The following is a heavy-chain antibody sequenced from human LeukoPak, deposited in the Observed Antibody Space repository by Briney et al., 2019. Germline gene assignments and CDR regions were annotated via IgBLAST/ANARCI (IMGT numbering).Heavy chain of an antibody. Sequence: GRSLRLSCAASGFTFSSYAMHWVRQAPGKGLEWVAVISYDGSNKYYADSVKGRFTIFRDNSKNTLYLQMNSLRAEDTAVYYCAKGAPSSSSIFDFWGPGTLVTVSS. D-gene: IGHD6-6*01. CDR2: ISYDGSNK. CDR3: AKGAPSSSSIFDF. CDR1: GFTFSSYA. V-gene: IGHV3-30-3*01. J-gene: IGHJ4*02.